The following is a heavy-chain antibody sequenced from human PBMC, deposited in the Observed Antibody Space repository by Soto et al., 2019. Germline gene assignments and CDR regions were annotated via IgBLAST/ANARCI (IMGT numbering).Heavy chain of an antibody. J-gene: IGHJ6*02. CDR2: ISSSSSYI. V-gene: IGHV3-21*01. Sequence: PGESLKISCAASGFTFSSYCMNWVRQAPGKGLEWVASISSSSSYIYYADSVKGRFTISRDKAKNSLFLQMSSLRAEDTALYYCARHQGPAAGNCGRDGWGRGTTVTVAS. D-gene: IGHD6-13*01. CDR3: ARHQGPAAGNCGRDG. CDR1: GFTFSSYC.